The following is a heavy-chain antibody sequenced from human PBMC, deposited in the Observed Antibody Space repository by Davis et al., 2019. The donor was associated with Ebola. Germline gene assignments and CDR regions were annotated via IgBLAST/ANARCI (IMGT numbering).Heavy chain of an antibody. V-gene: IGHV1-46*01. Sequence: ASVKVSCKASGYTFTSYYMHWVRQAPGQGLEWMGIINPSGGSTSYAQKFQGRVTITRDTSASTAYMELSSLRSEDTAVYYCASDSSGWYYFDYWGQGTLVTVSS. CDR3: ASDSSGWYYFDY. CDR1: GYTFTSYY. CDR2: INPSGGST. J-gene: IGHJ4*02. D-gene: IGHD6-19*01.